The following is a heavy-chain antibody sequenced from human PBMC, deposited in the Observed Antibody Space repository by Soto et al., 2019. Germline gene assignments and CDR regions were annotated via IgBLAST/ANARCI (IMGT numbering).Heavy chain of an antibody. CDR2: IYHSGST. D-gene: IGHD3-10*01. V-gene: IGHV4-30-2*01. J-gene: IGHJ4*02. CDR1: GFSISSGGYS. CDR3: ARHNYGSGSTYFDY. Sequence: SETLSLTCAVSGFSISSGGYSWSWIRQPPGKGLEWIGYIYHSGSTYYNPSLKSRVTISVDTSKNQFSLKLNSMTAADTAVYYCARHNYGSGSTYFDYWGQGTLVTVSS.